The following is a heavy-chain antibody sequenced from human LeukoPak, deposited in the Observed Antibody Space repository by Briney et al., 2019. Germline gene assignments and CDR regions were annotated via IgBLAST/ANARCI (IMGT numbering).Heavy chain of an antibody. J-gene: IGHJ4*01. V-gene: IGHV4-59*01. CDR1: GGSISSYY. CDR2: IYYSGST. Sequence: SETLSLTCTVSGGSISSYYWSWIRQPPGKGLEWIGYIYYSGSTNYNPSLKSRGTISVDTSKNQFSLKLSSVTAADTAVYYCARAGITIFGVVIQFDYWGQGTLVTVSS. D-gene: IGHD3-3*01. CDR3: ARAGITIFGVVIQFDY.